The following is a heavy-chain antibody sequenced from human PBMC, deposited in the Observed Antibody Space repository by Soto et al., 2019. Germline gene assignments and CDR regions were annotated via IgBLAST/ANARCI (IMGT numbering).Heavy chain of an antibody. V-gene: IGHV1-3*01. CDR1: GYTFTSYA. CDR3: ASKVTHAAFDI. D-gene: IGHD2-21*02. J-gene: IGHJ3*02. CDR2: INAGNGNT. Sequence: GPVKVSCKASGYTFTSYAMHWVRQAPGQRLEWMGWINAGNGNTKYSQKFQGRVTITRDTSASTAYMELSSLRSEDTAVYYCASKVTHAAFDIWGQGTMVTVSS.